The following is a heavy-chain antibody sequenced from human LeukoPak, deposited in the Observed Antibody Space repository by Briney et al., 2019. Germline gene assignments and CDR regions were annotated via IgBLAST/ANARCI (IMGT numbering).Heavy chain of an antibody. J-gene: IGHJ4*02. CDR1: GYSISSDYY. Sequence: SETLSLTCSVSGYSISSDYYWAWIRRPPGKGLEWIGIIHHSGSTYYNPSLKSRVTISVDTSKNQFSLKLSSVTAADTAVYYCARVPYCSSSSCHLFFDYWGQGTLVTVSS. D-gene: IGHD2-2*01. CDR3: ARVPYCSSSSCHLFFDY. CDR2: IHHSGST. V-gene: IGHV4-38-2*02.